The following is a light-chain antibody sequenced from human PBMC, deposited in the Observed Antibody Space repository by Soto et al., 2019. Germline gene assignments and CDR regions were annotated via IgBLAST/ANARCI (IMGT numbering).Light chain of an antibody. CDR2: SSN. CDR3: AAWDDSLNGPV. Sequence: QSVLTQPPSASGTPGQRVTMSCSGSSSNIGSNTVNWYQQLPGTAPKLLIYSSNQWPSGVPDRFSGSKSGTSASLAISGLQSEDEADYYCAAWDDSLNGPVFGTGTKVT. J-gene: IGLJ1*01. CDR1: SSNIGSNT. V-gene: IGLV1-44*01.